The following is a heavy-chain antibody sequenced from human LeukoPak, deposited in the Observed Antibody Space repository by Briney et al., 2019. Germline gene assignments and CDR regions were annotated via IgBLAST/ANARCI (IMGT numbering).Heavy chain of an antibody. V-gene: IGHV3-30*04. J-gene: IGHJ4*02. CDR2: ISYDGKKD. Sequence: PGGSLRLFCAASGFTFSNYAMSWVRQTPDRVLEWVASISYDGKKDFYADSVKGRFTISRDNSKNTLYLQMNSLRAEDTAVYYCARARAPFDYWGQGTLVTVSS. CDR3: ARARAPFDY. CDR1: GFTFSNYA.